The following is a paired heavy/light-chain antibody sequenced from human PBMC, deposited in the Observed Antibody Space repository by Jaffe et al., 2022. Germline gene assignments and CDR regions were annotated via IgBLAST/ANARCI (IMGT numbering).Light chain of an antibody. V-gene: IGKV3-11*01. CDR3: QQRSNWLMYT. CDR2: DAS. CDR1: QSVSSY. Sequence: EIVLTQSPATLSLSPGERATLSCRASQSVSSYLAWYQQKPGQAPRLLIYDASNRATGIPARFSGSGSGTDFTLTISSLEPEDFAVYYCQQRSNWLMYTFGQGTKLEIK. J-gene: IGKJ2*01.
Heavy chain of an antibody. J-gene: IGHJ5*02. V-gene: IGHV1-69*01. CDR3: ARAGYDFWSGRLENWFDP. CDR1: GGTFSSYA. D-gene: IGHD3-3*01. Sequence: QVQLVQSGAEVKKPGSSVKVSCKASGGTFSSYAISWVRQAPGQGLEWMGGIIPIFGTANYAQKFQGRVTITADESTSTAYMELSSLRSEDTAVYYCARAGYDFWSGRLENWFDPWGQGTLVTVSS. CDR2: IIPIFGTA.